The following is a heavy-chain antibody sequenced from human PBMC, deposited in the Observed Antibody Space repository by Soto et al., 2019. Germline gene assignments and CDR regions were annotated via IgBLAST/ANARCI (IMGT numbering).Heavy chain of an antibody. CDR2: IKQDGSEK. CDR3: ASQASGLRYFDWLLDEPSYYYYMDV. CDR1: EFTFSSYW. J-gene: IGHJ6*03. Sequence: GGSLRLSCAASEFTFSSYWMSWVRQAPGKGLEWVANIKQDGSEKYYVDSVKGRFTISRDNAKNSLYLQMNSLGAEDTAVYYCASQASGLRYFDWLLDEPSYYYYMDVWGKGTTVTVSS. V-gene: IGHV3-7*01. D-gene: IGHD3-9*01.